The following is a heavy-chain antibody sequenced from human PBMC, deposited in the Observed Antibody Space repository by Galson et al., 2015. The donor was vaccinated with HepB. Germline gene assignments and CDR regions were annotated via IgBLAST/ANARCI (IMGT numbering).Heavy chain of an antibody. Sequence: SLRLSCAASGFTFSSYSMNWVRQAPGKGLEWVSYISSSSSTIYYADSVKGRFTISRDNAKNSLYLQMNSLRDEDTAVYYCARLRVWYGVVRGAKPDYWGQGTLVTVSS. D-gene: IGHD3-10*01. V-gene: IGHV3-48*02. J-gene: IGHJ4*02. CDR2: ISSSSSTI. CDR3: ARLRVWYGVVRGAKPDY. CDR1: GFTFSSYS.